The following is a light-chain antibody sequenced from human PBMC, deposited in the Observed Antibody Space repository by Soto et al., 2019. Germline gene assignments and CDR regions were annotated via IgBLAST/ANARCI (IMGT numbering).Light chain of an antibody. J-gene: IGKJ4*01. CDR3: QQYNMRPLT. CDR2: AAS. V-gene: IGKV3-15*01. CDR1: PRVGSS. Sequence: EIVMTQSPATLSVSLGEGATLSCRASPRVGSSLAWYQQKPGQAPRLLIYAASTRATGIQARFSGSGSGTELRITISSLESEDFVGYYCQQYNMRPLTFGGGTKVDIK.